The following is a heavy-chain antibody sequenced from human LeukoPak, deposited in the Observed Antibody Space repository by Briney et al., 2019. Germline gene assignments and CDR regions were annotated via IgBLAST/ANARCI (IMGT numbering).Heavy chain of an antibody. CDR2: INPNTGDT. CDR3: ARDMNWRASIWYFDL. Sequence: ASVKVSCKASGYTFTGYFLHWVRQAPGQGLGWMGWINPNTGDTDSAQKFQGRVTMARDTSIFTAYMELSSLRSDDTAVYYCARDMNWRASIWYFDLWGRGTLVAVSS. J-gene: IGHJ2*01. CDR1: GYTFTGYF. V-gene: IGHV1-2*02.